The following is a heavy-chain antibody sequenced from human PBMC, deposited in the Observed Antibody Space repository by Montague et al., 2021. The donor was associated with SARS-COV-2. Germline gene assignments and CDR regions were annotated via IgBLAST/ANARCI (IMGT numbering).Heavy chain of an antibody. CDR3: ARGGYYDNTGYYSDYYYNMDV. Sequence: SETLSLTCTVSGGSIDSFYWSWIRRPPGKGLEWIGCIFHSGRTYYNPSLKSRVPMSVDMSKNQVSLRLSSLTAADTAVYYCARGGYYDNTGYYSDYYYNMDVWGQGTTVTVAS. CDR2: IFHSGRT. D-gene: IGHD3-22*01. V-gene: IGHV4-59*01. J-gene: IGHJ6*02. CDR1: GGSIDSFY.